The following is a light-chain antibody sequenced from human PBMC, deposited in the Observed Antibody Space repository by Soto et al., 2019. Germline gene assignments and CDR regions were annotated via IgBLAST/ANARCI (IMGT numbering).Light chain of an antibody. J-gene: IGKJ1*01. Sequence: DIQMTQSPSSLSASVGDRVTITCRASQGISNYLAWYQQKPGKVPKLLIYAASTLQSGVPSRFSSSGSGTDFTLTISRLQPEDVATYYCQKYNSAPRTFGQGTKVEIK. CDR2: AAS. CDR3: QKYNSAPRT. V-gene: IGKV1-27*01. CDR1: QGISNY.